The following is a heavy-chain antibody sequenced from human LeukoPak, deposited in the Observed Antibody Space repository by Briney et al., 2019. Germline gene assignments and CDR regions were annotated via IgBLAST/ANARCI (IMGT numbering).Heavy chain of an antibody. CDR3: EHTESILTNDRPSDV. CDR2: ISHSGNT. J-gene: IGHJ6*02. CDR1: GGSFSNYY. Sequence: SETLSLTCAVYGGSFSNYYWNWIRQPPGKGLEWIGEISHSGNTNYNPSLKGRVTISVDTSKKQFSLKLSSVTAADTATYYREHTESILTNDRPSDVWGQGTTVTVSS. D-gene: IGHD3-9*01. V-gene: IGHV4-34*01.